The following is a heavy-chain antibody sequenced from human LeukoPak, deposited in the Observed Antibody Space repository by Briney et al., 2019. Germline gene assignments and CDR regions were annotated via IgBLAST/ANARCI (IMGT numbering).Heavy chain of an antibody. D-gene: IGHD6-19*01. Sequence: SETLSLTCTVSGGSISGYYWSWIRQPPGKGLEWIGEINHSGSTNYNPSLKSRVTISVDTSKNQFSLKLSSVTAADTAVYYCARGGQWLVLAFDPWGQGTLVTVSS. CDR2: INHSGST. CDR1: GGSISGYY. J-gene: IGHJ5*02. CDR3: ARGGQWLVLAFDP. V-gene: IGHV4-34*01.